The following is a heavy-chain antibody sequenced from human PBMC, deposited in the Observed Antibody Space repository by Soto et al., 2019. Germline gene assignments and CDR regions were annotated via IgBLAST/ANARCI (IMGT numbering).Heavy chain of an antibody. J-gene: IGHJ6*02. V-gene: IGHV4-31*03. CDR2: IYYSGST. CDR1: GVSITSGGYS. CDR3: ARVFVGDYTGVSYGMDV. D-gene: IGHD4-17*01. Sequence: TLSLTCPVSGVSITSGGYSWIWIRQHSGQGLEWIGYIYYSGSTYYNPSLKSRVTISVDTSKNQFSLKLSSVTAADTAVYYCARVFVGDYTGVSYGMDVWGQGTTVTVSS.